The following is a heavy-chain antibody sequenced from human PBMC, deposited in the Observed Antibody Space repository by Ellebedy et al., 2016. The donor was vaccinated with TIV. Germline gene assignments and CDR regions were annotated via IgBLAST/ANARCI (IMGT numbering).Heavy chain of an antibody. D-gene: IGHD3-22*01. CDR3: ARQYNYGTSGYYVDY. Sequence: MPSETLSLTCTVSGDSISGSDYYWGWVRQPPGKGLEWIGIIYYSGNTYYNPSLKSRVTISVDTSKNHFSLKLSSVTAADTAVYYCARQYNYGTSGYYVDYWGQGTLLTVSS. CDR1: GDSISGSDYY. V-gene: IGHV4-39*07. J-gene: IGHJ4*02. CDR2: IYYSGNT.